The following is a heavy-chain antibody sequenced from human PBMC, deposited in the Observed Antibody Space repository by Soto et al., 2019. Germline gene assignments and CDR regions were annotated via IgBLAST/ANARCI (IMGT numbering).Heavy chain of an antibody. CDR2: MNPNSGNT. CDR3: ARVQRRGIWGSYRYMAIDY. V-gene: IGHV1-8*01. D-gene: IGHD3-16*02. J-gene: IGHJ4*02. CDR1: GYTFTSYD. Sequence: ASVKVSCKASGYTFTSYDINWVRQATGQGLEWMGWMNPNSGNTGYAQKFQGRVTMTRNTSISTAYMELSSLRSEDTAVYYCARVQRRGIWGSYRYMAIDYWGQGTLVTVSS.